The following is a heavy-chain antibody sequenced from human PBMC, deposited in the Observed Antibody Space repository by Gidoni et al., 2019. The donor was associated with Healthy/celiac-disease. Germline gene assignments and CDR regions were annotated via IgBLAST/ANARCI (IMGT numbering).Heavy chain of an antibody. CDR3: ARQGAYYYDSSGYYSHY. J-gene: IGHJ4*02. D-gene: IGHD3-22*01. CDR2: IYYSGST. V-gene: IGHV4-39*01. CDR1: GGSISSSSYY. Sequence: QLQLQESGPGLVKPSETLSLTCTVSGGSISSSSYYWGWIRQPPGKGLEWIGSIYYSGSTYYNPSLKSRVTISVDTFKNQFSLKLSSVTAADTAVYYCARQGAYYYDSSGYYSHYWGQGTLVTVSS.